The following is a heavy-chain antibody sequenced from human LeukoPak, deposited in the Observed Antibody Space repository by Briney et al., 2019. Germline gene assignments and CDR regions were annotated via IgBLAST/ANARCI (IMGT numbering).Heavy chain of an antibody. CDR2: IYYSGST. J-gene: IGHJ5*02. V-gene: IGHV4-59*01. CDR1: GGSISSYY. CDR3: ARDNLGRRRDHWFDP. Sequence: PSETLSLTCTVSGGSISSYYWSWIRQPPGKGLEWIGYIYYSGSTNYNPSLKSRVTISVDTSKNQFSLKLSSVTAADTAVYYCARDNLGRRRDHWFDPWGQGTLVTVSS.